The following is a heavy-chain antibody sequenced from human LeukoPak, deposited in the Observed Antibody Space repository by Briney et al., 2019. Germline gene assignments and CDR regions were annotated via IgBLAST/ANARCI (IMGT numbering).Heavy chain of an antibody. J-gene: IGHJ6*03. Sequence: SVKVSCKASGYTFTNYGISWVRQAPGQGLEWMAWISAYSGNTKFAQKFQGRFTMTTDTSTTTAYMELRSLRSDDTAVYYCARGGKYYYDSSGSFYYYYMDVWGKGTTVTISS. CDR3: ARGGKYYYDSSGSFYYYYMDV. CDR1: GYTFTNYG. V-gene: IGHV1-18*01. D-gene: IGHD3-22*01. CDR2: ISAYSGNT.